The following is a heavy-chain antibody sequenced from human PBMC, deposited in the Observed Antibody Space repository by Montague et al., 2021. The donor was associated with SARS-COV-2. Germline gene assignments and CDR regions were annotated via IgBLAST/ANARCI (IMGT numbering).Heavy chain of an antibody. CDR3: ARGARQGYCFRRGSFDS. J-gene: IGHJ4*02. V-gene: IGHV4-34*01. CDR1: GGSFSGYY. Sequence: SETLSLTCTVYGGSFSGYYWNWIRQPPGKGLEWIGEINHSGSTNYNPSLKSRVTISVDTSKNQFSLKLSSVTAADTAVYYCARGARQGYCFRRGSFDSWGQGTLVTVSS. D-gene: IGHD3-22*01. CDR2: INHSGST.